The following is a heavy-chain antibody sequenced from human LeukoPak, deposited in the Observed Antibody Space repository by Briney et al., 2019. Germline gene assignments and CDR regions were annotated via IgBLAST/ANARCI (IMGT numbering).Heavy chain of an antibody. D-gene: IGHD6-13*01. Sequence: SVKVSCKASGGTFSSYAISWVRQAPGQGLEWMGGIIPIFGTANYGQKFQGRVTITADKSTSTAYMELSSLRSEDTAVYYCAIAAAGRLPIYWGQGTLVTVSS. CDR3: AIAAAGRLPIY. CDR2: IIPIFGTA. CDR1: GGTFSSYA. J-gene: IGHJ4*02. V-gene: IGHV1-69*06.